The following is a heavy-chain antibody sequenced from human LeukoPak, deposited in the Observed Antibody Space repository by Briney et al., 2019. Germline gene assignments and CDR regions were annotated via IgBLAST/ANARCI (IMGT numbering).Heavy chain of an antibody. CDR2: IYYSGST. CDR3: ARHPPMATIPPYFDY. CDR1: GGSFSGYY. D-gene: IGHD5-24*01. Sequence: SETLSLTCAVYGGSFSGYYWSWIRQPPGKGLEWIGSIYYSGSTYYNPSLKSRVTISVDTSKNQFSLKLSSVTAADTAVYYCARHPPMATIPPYFDYWGQGTLVTVSS. V-gene: IGHV4-39*01. J-gene: IGHJ4*02.